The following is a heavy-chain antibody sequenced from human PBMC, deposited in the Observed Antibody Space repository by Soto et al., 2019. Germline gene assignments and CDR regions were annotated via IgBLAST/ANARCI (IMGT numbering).Heavy chain of an antibody. D-gene: IGHD2-2*01. CDR3: ARDGACSSTSCPNRDYYYMDV. Sequence: ASETLSLTCAVYGGSFSGYYWSWIRQPPGKGLEWVGEINHSGSTNYNPSLKSRVTISVDTSENQFSLKLSSVTAADTAVYYCARDGACSSTSCPNRDYYYMDVWGKGTTVTVSS. V-gene: IGHV4-34*01. CDR1: GGSFSGYY. J-gene: IGHJ6*03. CDR2: INHSGST.